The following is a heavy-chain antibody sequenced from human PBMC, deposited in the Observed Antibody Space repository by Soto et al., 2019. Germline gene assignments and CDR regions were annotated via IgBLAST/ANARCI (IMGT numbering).Heavy chain of an antibody. V-gene: IGHV1-69*01. CDR2: LIPILGTT. D-gene: IGHD6-19*01. CDR3: AIASGYVSGWYDDY. CDR1: GGTFSSDA. Sequence: QVQLVQPGAEVRKPGSSVKVSCKASGGTFSSDAVSWVRQAPGQGLEWMGGLIPILGTTHYAQKFQGRVTITADESTNTAYMELSSLRSDDTDVYYCAIASGYVSGWYDDYWCQGTRVTGSS. J-gene: IGHJ4*02.